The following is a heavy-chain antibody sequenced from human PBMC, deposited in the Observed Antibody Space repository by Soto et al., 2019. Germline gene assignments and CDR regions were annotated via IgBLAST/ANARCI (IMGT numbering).Heavy chain of an antibody. CDR3: ARVKMNEQWLAPSFDY. Sequence: QVQLVQSGAEVKKPGSSVKVSCKASGGTFSSYAISWVRQAPGQGLEWMGGIIPIFGTANYAQQFQGRVTITADESTSTADMELSSLRSEDTAVYYCARVKMNEQWLAPSFDYWGQGRLVAVTS. D-gene: IGHD6-19*01. CDR2: IIPIFGTA. V-gene: IGHV1-69*01. J-gene: IGHJ4*02. CDR1: GGTFSSYA.